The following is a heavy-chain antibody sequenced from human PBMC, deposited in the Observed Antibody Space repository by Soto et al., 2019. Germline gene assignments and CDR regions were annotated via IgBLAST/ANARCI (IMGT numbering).Heavy chain of an antibody. Sequence: PGGSLRLSCAASGFTFSSYSMNWVRQAPGKGLDWVSYISSSSSTVYYADSVKGRFTISRDNAKNSLYLQMNSLRAEDTAVYYCARDRVPDNSSGYYYYGMDVWGQGTTVTVSS. D-gene: IGHD3-22*01. CDR3: ARDRVPDNSSGYYYYGMDV. CDR2: ISSSSSTV. V-gene: IGHV3-48*01. J-gene: IGHJ6*02. CDR1: GFTFSSYS.